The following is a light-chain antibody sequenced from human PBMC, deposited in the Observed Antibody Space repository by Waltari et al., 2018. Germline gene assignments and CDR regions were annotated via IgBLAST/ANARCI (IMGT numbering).Light chain of an antibody. CDR1: QNVTTN. Sequence: VVTQSPATLSLSPGERATLSCMASQNVTTNLAWYQQKHGQAARLLIYGASTRATDTPTRFSASGSGAEFTLTISSLQSEDFAVYYCQHHTRSLWTFGQGTEVEI. CDR2: GAS. V-gene: IGKV3-15*01. J-gene: IGKJ1*01. CDR3: QHHTRSLWT.